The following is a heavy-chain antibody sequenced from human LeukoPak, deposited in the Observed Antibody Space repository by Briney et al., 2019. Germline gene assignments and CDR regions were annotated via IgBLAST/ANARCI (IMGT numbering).Heavy chain of an antibody. Sequence: QSGGSLRLSCAASGFTFSSYAMSWVRQAPGKGLEWVSAISGSGGSTYYADSVKGRFTISRDNSKNTLYLQMNSLRAEDTAVYYCAFAPGCSYGNVDYWGQGTLVTVSS. J-gene: IGHJ4*02. CDR2: ISGSGGST. D-gene: IGHD5-18*01. V-gene: IGHV3-23*01. CDR3: AFAPGCSYGNVDY. CDR1: GFTFSSYA.